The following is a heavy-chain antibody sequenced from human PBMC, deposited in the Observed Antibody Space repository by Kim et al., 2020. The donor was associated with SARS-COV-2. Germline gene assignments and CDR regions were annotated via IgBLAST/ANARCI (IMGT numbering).Heavy chain of an antibody. D-gene: IGHD3-22*01. CDR1: GGSSSAYY. CDR3: ARGRTNRRATMSVDSSGYDYSYYGMDV. V-gene: IGHV4-34*01. J-gene: IGHJ6*02. Sequence: SETLSLTCAVYGGSSSAYYWSWIRQPPGKRLEWIGEINHSGSTNYNPSLKSRVTISADTSKNQFSLKLSSVTAADTAVYYCARGRTNRRATMSVDSSGYDYSYYGMDVWGQGTTVTVSS. CDR2: INHSGST.